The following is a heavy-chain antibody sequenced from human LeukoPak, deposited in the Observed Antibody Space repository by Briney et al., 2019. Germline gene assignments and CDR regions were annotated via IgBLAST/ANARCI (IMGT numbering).Heavy chain of an antibody. CDR2: ISGSGGST. J-gene: IGHJ4*02. CDR3: ATPLDYYDRSDSHQGGD. D-gene: IGHD3-22*01. Sequence: GGSLRLSCAASGFTFSSYAMSWVRQAPGKGLEWVSAISGSGGSTYYADSVKGRFTISRDNAKNSLYLQMNSLRAEDTAVYYCATPLDYYDRSDSHQGGDWGQGTLVTVSS. V-gene: IGHV3-23*01. CDR1: GFTFSSYA.